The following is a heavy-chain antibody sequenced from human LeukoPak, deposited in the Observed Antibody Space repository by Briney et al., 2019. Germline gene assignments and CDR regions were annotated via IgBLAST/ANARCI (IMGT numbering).Heavy chain of an antibody. Sequence: GGSLRLSCAASGFSLSRMSWVRQAPGKGLEWVANINQDGSDKYYVDSVMGRFTISKDNAKNSVNLQMNSLRPEDTAIYYCAWYGVTHGLDVWGQGTTVTVSS. D-gene: IGHD3-10*01. J-gene: IGHJ6*02. CDR3: AWYGVTHGLDV. CDR2: INQDGSDK. CDR1: GFSLSR. V-gene: IGHV3-7*01.